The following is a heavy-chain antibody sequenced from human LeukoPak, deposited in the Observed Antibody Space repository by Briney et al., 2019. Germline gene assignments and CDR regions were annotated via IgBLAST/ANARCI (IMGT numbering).Heavy chain of an antibody. CDR1: GASMTFTHYY. CDR2: INYYGST. D-gene: IGHD3-22*01. CDR3: ARAADVYDSSGYYRGVNLDY. V-gene: IGHV4-39*01. Sequence: PSETLSLTCTVSGASMTFTHYYWVWVRQPPGKGLEWIGTINYYGSTYYNPSLKSRVTISVDTSKNQFSLKLSSVTAADTAVYYCARAADVYDSSGYYRGVNLDYWGQGTLVTVSS. J-gene: IGHJ4*02.